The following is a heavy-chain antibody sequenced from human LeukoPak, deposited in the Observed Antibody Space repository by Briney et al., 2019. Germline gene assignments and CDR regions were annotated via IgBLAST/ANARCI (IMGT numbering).Heavy chain of an antibody. V-gene: IGHV4-30-2*01. Sequence: SETLSLTCAVSGGSISSGGYSWSWIRQPPGKGLEWIGYIYHSGSTYYNPSLKSRVTISVDRSKNQFSLKLSSVTAADTAVYYCARAHGDYGGFDYWGQGTLVTASS. CDR2: IYHSGST. CDR1: GGSISSGGYS. J-gene: IGHJ4*02. D-gene: IGHD4-23*01. CDR3: ARAHGDYGGFDY.